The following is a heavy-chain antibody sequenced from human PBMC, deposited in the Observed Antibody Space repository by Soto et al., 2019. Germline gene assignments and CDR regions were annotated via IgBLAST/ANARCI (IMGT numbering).Heavy chain of an antibody. CDR3: ASGCSSTSCYHYYYYGMDV. D-gene: IGHD2-2*01. CDR2: ISSSSSTI. V-gene: IGHV3-48*02. J-gene: IGHJ6*02. CDR1: GFTFSSYS. Sequence: GGSLRLSCAASGFTFSSYSMNWVRQAPGKGLEWVSYISSSSSTIYYADSVKGRFTISRDNAKNSLYLQMNSLRDEDTAVYYCASGCSSTSCYHYYYYGMDVWGQGTTVTVSS.